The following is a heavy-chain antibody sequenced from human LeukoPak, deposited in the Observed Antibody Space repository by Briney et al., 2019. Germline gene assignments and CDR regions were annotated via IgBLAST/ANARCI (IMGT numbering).Heavy chain of an antibody. V-gene: IGHV1-3*01. CDR2: INAGNGNT. CDR3: ARCPVYYGSGSYYFDY. J-gene: IGHJ4*02. Sequence: ASVKVSCKASGYTFTSYAMHWVRQAPGQRLEWMGWINAGNGNTKYSQKFQGRVTITRDTSASTAYMELSSLRSEDTAVYYCARCPVYYGSGSYYFDYWGQGTLVTVSS. D-gene: IGHD3-10*01. CDR1: GYTFTSYA.